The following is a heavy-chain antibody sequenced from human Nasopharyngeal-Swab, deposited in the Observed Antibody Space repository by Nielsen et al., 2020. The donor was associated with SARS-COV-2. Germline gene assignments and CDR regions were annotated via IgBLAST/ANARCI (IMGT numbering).Heavy chain of an antibody. V-gene: IGHV3-48*02. J-gene: IGHJ1*01. D-gene: IGHD3-10*01. CDR1: GFTSISPR. Sequence: GGSLRLSCAASGFTSISPRLNGVPQAPGKGREWVAYISSSSSTIYYADSVKGRFTISRDNAKNSLYLQLNSLRDEDTAVYYCARESRRGSYFHHWGQGTLVTVSS. CDR2: ISSSSSTI. CDR3: ARESRRGSYFHH.